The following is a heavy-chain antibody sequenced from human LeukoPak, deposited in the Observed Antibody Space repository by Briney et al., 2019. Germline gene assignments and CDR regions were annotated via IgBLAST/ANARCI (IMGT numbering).Heavy chain of an antibody. CDR2: IYYSGST. V-gene: IGHV4-39*01. D-gene: IGHD3-16*01. Sequence: SETLSLTCTVSGGSISSSGYYWGWIRQPPGKGLEWIGSIYYSGSTYYNPSLKSRVTISVDTSKNQFSLKLSSVTAADTAVYYCARTTRFEDIAWFDPWGQGTLVTVSS. J-gene: IGHJ5*02. CDR1: GGSISSSGYY. CDR3: ARTTRFEDIAWFDP.